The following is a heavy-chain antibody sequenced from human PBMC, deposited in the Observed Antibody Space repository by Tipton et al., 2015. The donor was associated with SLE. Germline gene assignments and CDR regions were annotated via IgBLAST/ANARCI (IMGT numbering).Heavy chain of an antibody. CDR2: INHSGST. CDR3: ARGFEYSSSEPFDY. Sequence: TLSLTCAVSGYSISSGYYWSWIRPPPGKGLEWIGEINHSGSTNYNPSLKSRVTISVDTSKNQFSLKLSSVTAADTAVYYCARGFEYSSSEPFDYWGQGTLVTVSS. CDR1: GYSISSGYY. V-gene: IGHV4-38-2*01. J-gene: IGHJ4*02. D-gene: IGHD6-6*01.